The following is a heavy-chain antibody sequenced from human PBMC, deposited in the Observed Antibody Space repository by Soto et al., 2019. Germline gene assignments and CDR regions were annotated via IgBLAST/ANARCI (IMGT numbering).Heavy chain of an antibody. CDR3: ARDTLFGVVYTSLGYY. CDR2: ISYDGSNK. V-gene: IGHV3-30-3*01. D-gene: IGHD3-3*01. CDR1: GFTFSSYA. Sequence: GGSLRLSCAASGFTFSSYAMHWVRQAPGKGLEWVAVISYDGSNKYYADSVKGRFTISRDNSKNTLYLQMNSLRAEDTAVYYCARDTLFGVVYTSLGYYWGQGTLVTVSS. J-gene: IGHJ4*02.